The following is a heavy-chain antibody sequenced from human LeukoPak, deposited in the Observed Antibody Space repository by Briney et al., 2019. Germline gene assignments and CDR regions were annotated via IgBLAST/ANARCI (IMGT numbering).Heavy chain of an antibody. D-gene: IGHD6-19*01. CDR1: GFTFSSYN. CDR3: ARDRKQWLVALMDV. J-gene: IGHJ6*02. CDR2: ISCSSSYI. Sequence: GGSLRLSCAASGFTFSSYNMIWVRQAPGKGLEWVSSISCSSSYIYYADSVKGRFTISRDNAKNSLYLQMNSLRAEDTAVYYCARDRKQWLVALMDVWGQGATVTVSS. V-gene: IGHV3-21*01.